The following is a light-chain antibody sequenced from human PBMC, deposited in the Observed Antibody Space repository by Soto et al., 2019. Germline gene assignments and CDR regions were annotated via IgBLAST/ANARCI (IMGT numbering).Light chain of an antibody. J-gene: IGLJ1*01. CDR1: SSDVGRYNY. CDR2: GVT. V-gene: IGLV2-8*01. CDR3: SSYAGSNIYV. Sequence: QSVLTQPPSASGSPGQSVTFSCTGTSSDVGRYNYVSWYQQHPGKAPKLLIYGVTQRPSGVPDRFSGSKSGNTASLTVSGLQDEDEGYYYCSSYAGSNIYVFGTGTKATVL.